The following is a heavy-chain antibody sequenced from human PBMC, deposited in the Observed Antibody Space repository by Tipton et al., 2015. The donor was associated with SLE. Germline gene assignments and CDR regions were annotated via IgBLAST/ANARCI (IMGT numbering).Heavy chain of an antibody. CDR3: ARAPGLDRDYDYYYYMDV. CDR2: ISYDGSNK. CDR1: GFTFRSYA. J-gene: IGHJ6*03. D-gene: IGHD3/OR15-3a*01. V-gene: IGHV3-30*04. Sequence: QVQLVQSGGGVVQPGRSLRLSCAGSGFTFRSYAMHGVRQAPGKGLEWVAVISYDGSNKYYADSVKGRFTISRDNSKNTLYLQMNSLRAEDTAVYYCARAPGLDRDYDYYYYMDVWGKGTTVTVSS.